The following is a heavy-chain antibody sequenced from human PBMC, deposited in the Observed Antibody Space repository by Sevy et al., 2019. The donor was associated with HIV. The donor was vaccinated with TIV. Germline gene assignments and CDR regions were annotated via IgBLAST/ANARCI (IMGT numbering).Heavy chain of an antibody. CDR3: AKDWQWLVAYHYGMDV. J-gene: IGHJ6*02. D-gene: IGHD6-19*01. CDR1: GFTFSSYG. Sequence: GGSLRLSCAASGFTFSSYGMHWVRQAPGKGLEWVAVISYDGSNKYYADSVKGRFTISRDNSKNTLYLQMNSLRAEDTAVYYCAKDWQWLVAYHYGMDVWGQGTTVTVSS. V-gene: IGHV3-30*18. CDR2: ISYDGSNK.